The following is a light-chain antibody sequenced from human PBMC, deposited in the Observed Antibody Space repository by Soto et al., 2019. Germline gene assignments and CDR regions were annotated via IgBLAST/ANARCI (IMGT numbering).Light chain of an antibody. CDR1: QSVSSN. Sequence: EIVMTQSPATLSVSPGERATLSCRASQSVSSNLAWYQQKPGQAPRLLIYGASTRATGIPARFSGSGSGTEFPFTISSLQSEDFAVYYCQQYNNWPPYTFGQGTKLEIK. V-gene: IGKV3-15*01. J-gene: IGKJ2*01. CDR2: GAS. CDR3: QQYNNWPPYT.